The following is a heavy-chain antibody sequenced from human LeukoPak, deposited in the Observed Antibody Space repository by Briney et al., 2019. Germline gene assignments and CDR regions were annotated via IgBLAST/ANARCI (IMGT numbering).Heavy chain of an antibody. CDR2: INTNTGNP. Sequence: GASVKVSCKASGYSFTTYAMNWVRQAPGQGLEWMGWINTNTGNPTYAQGFTGRFVFSLDISVSTAYLQISSLKAEDTAVYYCARELLITRTWFDPWGQGTLVTVSS. CDR1: GYSFTTYA. CDR3: ARELLITRTWFDP. D-gene: IGHD3-22*01. J-gene: IGHJ5*02. V-gene: IGHV7-4-1*02.